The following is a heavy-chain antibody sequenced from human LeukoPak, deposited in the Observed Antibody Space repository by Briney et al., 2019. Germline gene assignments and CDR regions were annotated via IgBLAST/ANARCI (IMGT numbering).Heavy chain of an antibody. CDR3: ARRSRFGELLF. CDR2: IYTSGST. Sequence: PSETLSLTCTVSGGSISSYYWSWIRQPPGKGLEWIGYIYTSGSTNYNPSLKSRVTISVDTSKNQFSLKLSSVTAADTAVYYCARRSRFGELLFWGQGTLVTVSS. J-gene: IGHJ4*02. D-gene: IGHD3-10*02. CDR1: GGSISSYY. V-gene: IGHV4-4*09.